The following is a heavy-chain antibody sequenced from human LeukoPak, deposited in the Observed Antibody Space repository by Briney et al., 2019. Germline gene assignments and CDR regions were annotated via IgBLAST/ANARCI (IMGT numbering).Heavy chain of an antibody. CDR1: GGSISGDY. CDR2: IYTSGST. J-gene: IGHJ3*02. D-gene: IGHD4-17*01. V-gene: IGHV4-4*07. CDR3: ARQDYGDYAVHAFDI. Sequence: SETLSLTCTVSGGSISGDYWSWLRQPAGKGLEWIGRIYTSGSTNYNPSLQSRVTISVDTSKNQFSLKLSSVTAADTAVYYCARQDYGDYAVHAFDIWGQGTMVTVSS.